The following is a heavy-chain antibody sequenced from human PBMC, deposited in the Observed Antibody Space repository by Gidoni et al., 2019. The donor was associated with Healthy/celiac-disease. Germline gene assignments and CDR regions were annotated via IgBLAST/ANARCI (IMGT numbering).Heavy chain of an antibody. D-gene: IGHD6-13*01. CDR2: ISSSSSTI. CDR1: GFTFSSYS. V-gene: IGHV3-48*02. CDR3: ARVAGKLGYFDY. Sequence: EVQLVESGGGLVQPGGSLRPSRAAPGFTFSSYSMTWVRQAPGKGLGWVSYISSSSSTIYYADSVMSRFSISRDNANNSLYLQMDSLGDGDTAVYYCARVAGKLGYFDYWGQGTLVTVSS. J-gene: IGHJ4*02.